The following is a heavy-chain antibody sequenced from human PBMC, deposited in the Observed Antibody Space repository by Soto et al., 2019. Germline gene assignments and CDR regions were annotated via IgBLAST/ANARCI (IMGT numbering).Heavy chain of an antibody. CDR1: GFTFSNAW. CDR3: ARDSLASSGFDY. D-gene: IGHD6-19*01. V-gene: IGHV3-11*01. Sequence: GGSLRLSCIASGFTFSNAWINWVRQAPGKGLEWVSYISSSGSTIYYADSVKGRFTISRDNAKNSLYLQMNSLRAEDTAVYYCARDSLASSGFDYWGQGTLVTVSS. CDR2: ISSSGSTI. J-gene: IGHJ4*02.